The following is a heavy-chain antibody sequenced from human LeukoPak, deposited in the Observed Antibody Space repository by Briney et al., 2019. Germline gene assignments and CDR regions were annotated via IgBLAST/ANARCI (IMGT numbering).Heavy chain of an antibody. V-gene: IGHV4-30-4*08. D-gene: IGHD3-10*01. Sequence: SETLSLTCTVSGGSISSYYWSWIRQPPGKGLEWIGYIYYSGSTYYNPSLKSRVTISVDTSKNQFSLKLSSVTAADTAVYYCARWFGDRRSPNWFDPWGQGTLVTVSS. CDR3: ARWFGDRRSPNWFDP. J-gene: IGHJ5*02. CDR1: GGSISSYY. CDR2: IYYSGST.